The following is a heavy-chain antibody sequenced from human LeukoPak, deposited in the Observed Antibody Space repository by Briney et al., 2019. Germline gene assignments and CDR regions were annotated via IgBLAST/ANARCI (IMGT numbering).Heavy chain of an antibody. CDR2: ISAYNGNT. Sequence: GASVKVSCTASGYTFTSYGISWVRQAPGQGLEWMGWISAYNGNTNYAQKLQGRVTMTTDTSTSTAYMELRSLRSDDTAVYYCARSAMVRGIIITFFDYWGQGTLVTVSS. CDR1: GYTFTSYG. J-gene: IGHJ4*02. CDR3: ARSAMVRGIIITFFDY. D-gene: IGHD3-10*01. V-gene: IGHV1-18*04.